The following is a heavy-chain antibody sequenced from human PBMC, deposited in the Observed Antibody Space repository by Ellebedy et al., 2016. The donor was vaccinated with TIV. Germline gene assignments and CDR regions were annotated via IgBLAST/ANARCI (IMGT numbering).Heavy chain of an antibody. CDR2: ISSSSYT. V-gene: IGHV3-11*05. Sequence: GGSLRLSXAASGFTFSDYYMSWIRQAPGKGLEWVSYISSSSYTNYADSVKGRFTISRDNSKNTLYLQMNSLRAEDTAVYYCARDYGSGSANWFDPWGQGTLVTVSS. D-gene: IGHD3-10*01. CDR3: ARDYGSGSANWFDP. J-gene: IGHJ5*02. CDR1: GFTFSDYY.